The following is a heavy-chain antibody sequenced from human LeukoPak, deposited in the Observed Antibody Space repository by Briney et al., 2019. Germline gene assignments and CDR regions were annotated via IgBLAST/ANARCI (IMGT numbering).Heavy chain of an antibody. CDR1: GFTFSTYE. V-gene: IGHV3-48*03. CDR2: ISGTTSSI. Sequence: PGGSLRLSCAASGFTFSTYEMNWVRQAPGKGLEWVSHISGTTSSIFYADSVKGRFTISRDNAKNSLYLQMNSLRDEDTAVYYCARHSGNSFDYWGQGTLVTVSS. CDR3: ARHSGNSFDY. J-gene: IGHJ4*02. D-gene: IGHD2-21*01.